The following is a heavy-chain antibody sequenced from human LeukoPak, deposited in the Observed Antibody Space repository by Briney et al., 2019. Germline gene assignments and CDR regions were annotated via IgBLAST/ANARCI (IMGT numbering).Heavy chain of an antibody. CDR1: GFTFSSYS. V-gene: IGHV3-21*01. J-gene: IGHJ4*02. CDR3: ARTMVVILTDS. Sequence: PGGSLRLSCAAPGFTFSSYSMIWVRQAPGEGLKWVSSIRSGGSHIYYADSVKGRFTISRDNAKNSLYLQMNSLRAEDTAVYYCARTMVVILTDSWGQGTLVTVSS. D-gene: IGHD2-15*01. CDR2: IRSGGSHI.